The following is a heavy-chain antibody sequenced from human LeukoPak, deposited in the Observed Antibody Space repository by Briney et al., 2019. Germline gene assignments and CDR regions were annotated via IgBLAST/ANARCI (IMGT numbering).Heavy chain of an antibody. CDR1: GGSISSYY. CDR3: ARSLELKYYFDY. V-gene: IGHV4-59*01. J-gene: IGHJ4*02. CDR2: IYYSGST. D-gene: IGHD1-7*01. Sequence: PSETLSLTCTVSGGSISSYYWSWIRQPPGKGLEWIGYIYYSGSTNYNPSLKSRVTISVDTSKNQFSLKLSSVTAADTAVYYCARSLELKYYFDYWGQGTLVTVSS.